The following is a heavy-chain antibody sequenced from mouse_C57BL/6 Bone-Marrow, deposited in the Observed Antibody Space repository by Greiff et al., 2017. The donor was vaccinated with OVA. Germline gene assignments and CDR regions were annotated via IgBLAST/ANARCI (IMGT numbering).Heavy chain of an antibody. CDR3: AGDLAANWGFDY. D-gene: IGHD4-1*01. CDR1: GFPITSGYY. J-gene: IGHJ2*01. CDR2: ITHSGET. V-gene: IGHV12-3*01. Sequence: VKLQESGPGLVKPSQSLFLTCSITGFPITSGYYWIWIRQSPGKPLEWMGYITHSGETFYNPSLQSPISITRETSKNQFFLQLNSVTTEDTAMYYCAGDLAANWGFDYWGQGTTLTVSS.